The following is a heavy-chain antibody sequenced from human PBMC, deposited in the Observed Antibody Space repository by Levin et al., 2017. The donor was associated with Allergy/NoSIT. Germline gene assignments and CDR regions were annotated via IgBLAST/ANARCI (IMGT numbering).Heavy chain of an antibody. D-gene: IGHD6-19*01. V-gene: IGHV3-7*01. CDR1: GFTFSSYW. CDR3: ASCRHSSGWYAPFDY. Sequence: ETLSLTCAASGFTFSSYWMSWVRQAPGKGLEWVANIKQDGSEKYYVDSVKGRFTISRDNAKNSLYLQMNSLRAEDTAVYYCASCRHSSGWYAPFDYWGQGTLVTVSS. J-gene: IGHJ4*02. CDR2: IKQDGSEK.